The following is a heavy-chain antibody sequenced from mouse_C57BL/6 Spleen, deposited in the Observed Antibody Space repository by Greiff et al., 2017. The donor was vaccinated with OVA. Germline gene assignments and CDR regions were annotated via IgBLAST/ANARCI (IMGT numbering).Heavy chain of an antibody. D-gene: IGHD2-5*01. CDR3: ARKDYSNYEGAMDY. V-gene: IGHV1-52*01. Sequence: QVQLQQPGAELVRPGSSVKLSCKASGYTFTSYWMHWVKQRPIQGLEWIGNIDPSDSETHYNQKFKDKATLTVDKSSITAYMQLSSLTSEDSAVYYCARKDYSNYEGAMDYWGQGTSVTVSS. CDR2: IDPSDSET. J-gene: IGHJ4*01. CDR1: GYTFTSYW.